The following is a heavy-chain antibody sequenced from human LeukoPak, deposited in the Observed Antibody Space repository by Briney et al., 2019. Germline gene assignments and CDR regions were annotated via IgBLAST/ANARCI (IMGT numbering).Heavy chain of an antibody. CDR3: ARLDGKVEMAIDY. V-gene: IGHV4-34*01. D-gene: IGHD5-24*01. CDR2: INHSGSS. CDR1: GGSFSGYY. J-gene: IGHJ4*02. Sequence: MSSETLSLTCAVYGGSFSGYYWSWIRQPPGKGLEWIGEINHSGSSNYNPSLKSRVTISIDTSKNQFSLKLSSVTAADTAVYYCARLDGKVEMAIDYWGQGTLVTVSS.